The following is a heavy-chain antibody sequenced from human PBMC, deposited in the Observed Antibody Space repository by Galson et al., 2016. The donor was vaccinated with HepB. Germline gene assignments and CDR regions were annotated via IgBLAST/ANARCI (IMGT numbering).Heavy chain of an antibody. V-gene: IGHV3-33*01. CDR1: GFTFGDFG. CDR3: AREHAMGHCSVTSCHSYLEH. Sequence: SLRLSCAASGFTFGDFGMHWVRQAPGKGLEWVAVIFYDGSKKFYGDSGTGRFTISRDNTQNTLFLQMDSLKVEDTAVYYCAREHAMGHCSVTSCHSYLEHWGQGTLVTVS. J-gene: IGHJ1*01. D-gene: IGHD2-15*01. CDR2: IFYDGSKK.